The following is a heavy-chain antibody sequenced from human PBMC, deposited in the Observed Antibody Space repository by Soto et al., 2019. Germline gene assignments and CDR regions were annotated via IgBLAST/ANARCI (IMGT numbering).Heavy chain of an antibody. V-gene: IGHV4-39*01. D-gene: IGHD4-17*01. CDR1: GGSITNNYY. Sequence: SETLSLTCTLSGGSITNNYYWGWIRQPPGKGLEWIGSIHYSGGPYYNPSLKSRVTISVDTSKNQFSLKLTSVTAADTAVYYCARSHYGNYLNCFDPWGQGTLVTVSS. CDR2: IHYSGGP. J-gene: IGHJ5*02. CDR3: ARSHYGNYLNCFDP.